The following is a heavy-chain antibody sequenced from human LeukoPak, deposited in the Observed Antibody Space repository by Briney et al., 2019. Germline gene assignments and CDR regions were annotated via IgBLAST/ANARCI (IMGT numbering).Heavy chain of an antibody. J-gene: IGHJ4*02. CDR3: VRGYNYGPKDY. D-gene: IGHD5-18*01. CDR2: MYHSGST. CDR1: GYSISSGYL. V-gene: IGHV4-38-2*01. Sequence: PSETLSLTCVVSGYSISSGYLWGWIRQPPGKGLEWIGGMYHSGSTHYSPSLKSRVTISIDTSKNQISLKLSFVTAADTAVYYCVRGYNYGPKDYWGQGTLVTVSS.